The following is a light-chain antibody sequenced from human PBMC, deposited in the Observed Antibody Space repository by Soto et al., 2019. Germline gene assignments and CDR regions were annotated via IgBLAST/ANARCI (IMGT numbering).Light chain of an antibody. CDR2: DAS. CDR1: QSISSW. CDR3: QQYNSYWKT. V-gene: IGKV1-5*01. J-gene: IGKJ1*01. Sequence: DIQMTQSPSTLSASAGDRVTITCRASQSISSWLAWYQQKPGKAPKLLIYDASSLESGVPSRFSGSGSGTEFTLTISSLQPDDFATYYCQQYNSYWKTFGQGTKVEIK.